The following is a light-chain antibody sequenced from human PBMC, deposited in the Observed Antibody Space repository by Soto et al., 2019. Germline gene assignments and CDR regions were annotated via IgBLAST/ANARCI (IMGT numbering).Light chain of an antibody. Sequence: QSVLTQPASVSGSPGQSITISCTGSSSDVGGYNYVSWYQQHPGKAPKLMIYEVSNRPSGVSNRFSGSKSGNTASLTISGLQAEDEADYYCSSFTSNYTPGVFGTGTKLTVL. CDR2: EVS. J-gene: IGLJ1*01. CDR1: SSDVGGYNY. CDR3: SSFTSNYTPGV. V-gene: IGLV2-14*01.